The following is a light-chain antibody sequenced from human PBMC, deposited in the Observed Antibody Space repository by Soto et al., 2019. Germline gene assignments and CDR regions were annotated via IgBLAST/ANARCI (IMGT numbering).Light chain of an antibody. V-gene: IGKV3-11*01. Sequence: EIVLTQSPATLSLSPGERATLSCRASQSVSSYLAWYQQKPGQAPRLLIYDASNRATGIPARFSGSGSGTDFTLTISTPDPEAVAVYYCQQLSNWLTFGGGTKAEIK. CDR3: QQLSNWLT. CDR1: QSVSSY. J-gene: IGKJ4*01. CDR2: DAS.